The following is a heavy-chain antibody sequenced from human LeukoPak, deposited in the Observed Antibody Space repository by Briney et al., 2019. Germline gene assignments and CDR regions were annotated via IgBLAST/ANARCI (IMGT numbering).Heavy chain of an antibody. CDR1: GGSISSYC. Sequence: PSETLSLTCTVSGGSISSYCWSWIRQPPGKGLEWIGEINHSGSTNYNPSLKSRVTISVDTSKNQFSLKLSSVTAADTAVYYCARVRLLPDYWGQGTLVTVSS. CDR2: INHSGST. J-gene: IGHJ4*02. V-gene: IGHV4-34*01. D-gene: IGHD3-22*01. CDR3: ARVRLLPDY.